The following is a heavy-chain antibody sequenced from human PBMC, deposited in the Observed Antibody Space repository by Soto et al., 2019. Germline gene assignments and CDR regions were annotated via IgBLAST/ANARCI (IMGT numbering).Heavy chain of an antibody. V-gene: IGHV4-39*01. CDR3: ARQWGNWYWAFNV. Sequence: SETLSLTCTVSGGSVTTSDYSWGWIRQPPGKGLEWIGSVYYSGSTHYNPSLESRVTLSVDTSKNQFSLKLNSVTAADTAVYYCARQWGNWYWAFNVWGQGTMVT. J-gene: IGHJ3*01. CDR1: GGSVTTSDYS. CDR2: VYYSGST. D-gene: IGHD6-13*01.